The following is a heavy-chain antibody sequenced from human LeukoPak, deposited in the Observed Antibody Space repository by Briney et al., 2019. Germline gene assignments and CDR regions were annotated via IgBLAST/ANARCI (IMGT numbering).Heavy chain of an antibody. CDR3: ARDYYDSSSSYFDY. J-gene: IGHJ4*02. Sequence: GGSLRLSCAASGFTFNTYSMTWLRQAPGKGLEWVSYISSSSNIIFYADSVKGRFTISRDNAKKSLFLQMNSLRAEDTAVYYCARDYYDSSSSYFDYWGQGTLVTVSS. CDR2: ISSSSNII. CDR1: GFTFNTYS. D-gene: IGHD3-22*01. V-gene: IGHV3-48*01.